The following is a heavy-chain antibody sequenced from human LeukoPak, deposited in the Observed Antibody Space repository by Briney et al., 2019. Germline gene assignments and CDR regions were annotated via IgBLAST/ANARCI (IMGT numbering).Heavy chain of an antibody. D-gene: IGHD6-6*01. V-gene: IGHV4-59*12. Sequence: SETLSLTCTVSGGSISSYYWSWIRQPPGKGLEWIGYIYYSGSTSYNPSLKSRVTMSVDTSKNQFSLTLRSVTAADTAVYYCARVKSIGFYFDYWGQGTLVTVSS. J-gene: IGHJ4*02. CDR1: GGSISSYY. CDR3: ARVKSIGFYFDY. CDR2: IYYSGST.